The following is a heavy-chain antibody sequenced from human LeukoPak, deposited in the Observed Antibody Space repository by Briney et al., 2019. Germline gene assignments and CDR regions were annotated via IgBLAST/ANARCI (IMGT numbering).Heavy chain of an antibody. V-gene: IGHV4-59*01. CDR2: IYYSGST. CDR3: ARAGRWRGVFDY. Sequence: SETLSLTCTVSGGSISSYYWSWIRQPPGKGLEWIGYIYYSGSTNYNPSLKSRVTISVDTSKNQFSLKLSSVTAADTAVYYCARAGRWRGVFDYWGQGTLVTVSS. CDR1: GGSISSYY. J-gene: IGHJ4*02. D-gene: IGHD3-3*01.